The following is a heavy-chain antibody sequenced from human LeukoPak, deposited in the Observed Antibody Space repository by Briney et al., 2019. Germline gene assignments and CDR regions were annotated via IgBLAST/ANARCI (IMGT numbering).Heavy chain of an antibody. D-gene: IGHD3-22*01. CDR3: ARDVDDSSGYYYPLQDY. V-gene: IGHV3-30-3*01. CDR2: ISYDGSNK. Sequence: GGSLRLSCAASGFTFSSYAMRWVRQAPGKGLEWVAVISYDGSNKYYADSVKGRFTISRDNSKNTLYLQMNSLRAEDTAVYYCARDVDDSSGYYYPLQDYWGQGTLVPVSS. CDR1: GFTFSSYA. J-gene: IGHJ4*02.